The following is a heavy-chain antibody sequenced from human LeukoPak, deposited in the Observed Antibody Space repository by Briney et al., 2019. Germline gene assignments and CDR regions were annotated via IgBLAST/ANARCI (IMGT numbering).Heavy chain of an antibody. CDR3: ARGGVYSYGQYYYYGMDV. CDR2: ISSSSSYI. Sequence: GGSLRLSCAASGFTFSSYSMNWVRQAPGKGLEWVSSISSSSSYIYYADSVKSRFTISRANAKNSLYLQMNSLRAEATAVYYCARGGVYSYGQYYYYGMDVWGKGTTVTVSS. D-gene: IGHD5-18*01. CDR1: GFTFSSYS. V-gene: IGHV3-21*01. J-gene: IGHJ6*04.